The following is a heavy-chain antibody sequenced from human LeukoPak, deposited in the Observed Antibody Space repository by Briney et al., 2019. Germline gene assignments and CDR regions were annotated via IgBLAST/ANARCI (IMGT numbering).Heavy chain of an antibody. CDR1: GYTFTSYG. CDR2: ISAYNGNT. Sequence: GASVKVSCKASGYTFTSYGISWVRQAPGQGLEWMGWISAYNGNTNYAQKLQGRVTMTTDTSTSTAYMELRSLRSDDTAVYYCARGPLDYDYVWGSYRLRGYFDYWGRGTLVTVSS. J-gene: IGHJ4*02. D-gene: IGHD3-16*02. V-gene: IGHV1-18*01. CDR3: ARGPLDYDYVWGSYRLRGYFDY.